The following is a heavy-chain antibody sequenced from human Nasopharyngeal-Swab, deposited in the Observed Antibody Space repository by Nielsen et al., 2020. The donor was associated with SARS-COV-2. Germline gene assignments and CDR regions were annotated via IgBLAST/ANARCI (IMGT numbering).Heavy chain of an antibody. V-gene: IGHV3-48*03. CDR1: GFTFSSYA. CDR2: ISTSGATI. D-gene: IGHD6-19*01. J-gene: IGHJ5*02. CDR3: ARASRGWS. Sequence: GESLKISCAASGFTFSSYAMHWVRQAPGKGPEWVSYISTSGATIHYADSVRGRFTISRDNAKKSLYLQMNSLRAEDTAVYYCARASRGWSWGQGTLVTVSS.